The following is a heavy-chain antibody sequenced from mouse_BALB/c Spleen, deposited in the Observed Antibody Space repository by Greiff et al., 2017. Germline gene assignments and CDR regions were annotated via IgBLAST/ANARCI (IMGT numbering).Heavy chain of an antibody. J-gene: IGHJ4*01. CDR3: ARGPTVGGDYYAMDY. V-gene: IGHV5-6-5*01. Sequence: EVMLVESGGGLVKPGGSLKLSCAASGFTFSSYAMSWVRQTPEKRLEWVASISSGGSTYYPDSVKGRFTISRDNARNILYLQMSSLRSEDTAMYYCARGPTVGGDYYAMDYWGQGTSVTVSS. D-gene: IGHD1-1*01. CDR2: ISSGGST. CDR1: GFTFSSYA.